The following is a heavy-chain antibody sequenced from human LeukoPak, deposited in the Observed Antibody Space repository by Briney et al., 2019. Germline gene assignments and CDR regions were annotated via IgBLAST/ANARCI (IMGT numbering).Heavy chain of an antibody. CDR2: IKSKTDGGTT. CDR3: TSLPRYCSGGSCNSGSDS. D-gene: IGHD2-15*01. CDR1: GFTFSNYA. V-gene: IGHV3-15*01. Sequence: GSLRLSCAASGFTFSNYAMSWVRQAPGKGLEWVGRIKSKTDGGTTENDAPVKGRFTISRDDSENTLYLQMNSLKTEDTAVYYCTSLPRYCSGGSCNSGSDSWGQGTLVTVSS. J-gene: IGHJ4*02.